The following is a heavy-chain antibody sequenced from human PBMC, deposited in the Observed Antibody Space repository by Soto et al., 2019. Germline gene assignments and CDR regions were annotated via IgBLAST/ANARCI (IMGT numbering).Heavy chain of an antibody. D-gene: IGHD3-10*01. J-gene: IGHJ5*02. CDR1: GGTFSSYA. CDR2: IIPIFGTA. V-gene: IGHV1-69*12. CDR3: ARSWESITMVRGVNFWFDP. Sequence: QVQLVQSGAEVKKPGSSVKVSCKASGGTFSSYAISWVRQAPGQGLEWMGGIIPIFGTANYAQKFQGRVTITADESTSTAYMELSSLRSEDTAVYYCARSWESITMVRGVNFWFDPWGQGTLVTVSS.